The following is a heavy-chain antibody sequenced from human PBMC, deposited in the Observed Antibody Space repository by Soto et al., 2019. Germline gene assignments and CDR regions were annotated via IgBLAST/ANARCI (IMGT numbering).Heavy chain of an antibody. CDR2: IIPILGIA. CDR3: ARDPRRSSTGCTPGGY. J-gene: IGHJ4*02. CDR1: GGTFSSYT. D-gene: IGHD2-2*01. Sequence: QVQLVQSGAEVKKPGSSVKVSCKASGGTFSSYTISWVRQAPGQGLEWMGRIIPILGIANYAQKFQGRVKITADKCTSTAYREPRSLRSADTAVYYCARDPRRSSTGCTPGGYWGQGALVTFAS. V-gene: IGHV1-69*08.